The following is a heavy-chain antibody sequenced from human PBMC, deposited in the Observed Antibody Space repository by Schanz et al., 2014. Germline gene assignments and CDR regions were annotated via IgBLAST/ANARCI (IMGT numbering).Heavy chain of an antibody. V-gene: IGHV3-66*01. CDR3: ARGYSSSMDV. Sequence: VQLVESGGGLVKPGGSLRLSCAASGFTFSDYYMSWIRQAPGKGLEWVSVIYSGGSTYYADSVKGRFTISRDNSKNTLYLQMNSLRAEDTAVYYCARGYSSSMDVWGHGTTVTFSS. CDR1: GFTFSDYY. J-gene: IGHJ6*02. CDR2: IYSGGST. D-gene: IGHD6-6*01.